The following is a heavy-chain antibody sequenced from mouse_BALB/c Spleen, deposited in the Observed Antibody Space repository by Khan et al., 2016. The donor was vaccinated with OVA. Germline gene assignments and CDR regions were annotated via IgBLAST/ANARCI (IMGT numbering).Heavy chain of an antibody. J-gene: IGHJ2*01. D-gene: IGHD1-1*01. CDR3: ARRGLRWDFDY. Sequence: VQLQQSGAELAKPGASVKMSCKASGYTFINYWILWVKQRPGQGLEWIGYINPSTGYTEYNQNFKDKATLTAAKSSSTAYMQLSSLTSEDSAVYDCARRGLRWDFDYWGQGTTLTVSS. CDR1: GYTFINYW. CDR2: INPSTGYT. V-gene: IGHV1-7*01.